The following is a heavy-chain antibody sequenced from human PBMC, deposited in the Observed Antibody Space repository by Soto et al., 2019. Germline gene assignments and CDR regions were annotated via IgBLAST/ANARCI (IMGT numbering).Heavy chain of an antibody. D-gene: IGHD6-19*01. CDR1: GYTFTSYG. Sequence: VQLVQSGAEVKKPGASVKVSCKASGYTFTSYGISWVRQAPGQGLEWLGWISVYNGNTNSEQKLQGRVTMTTDTSTSTAYMELRRLGSDDKGVYYCSGNPGYISGWFLYWGQGTLVTGSS. J-gene: IGHJ4*02. CDR3: SGNPGYISGWFLY. V-gene: IGHV1-18*01. CDR2: ISVYNGNT.